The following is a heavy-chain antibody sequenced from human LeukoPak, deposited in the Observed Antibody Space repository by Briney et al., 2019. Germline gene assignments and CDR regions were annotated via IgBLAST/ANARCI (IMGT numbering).Heavy chain of an antibody. J-gene: IGHJ5*02. V-gene: IGHV3-23*01. CDR3: AKARYYYGSGSYSWFDP. CDR1: GFTFSSYA. CDR2: ISGSGGST. Sequence: GGSLRLSCAASGFTFSSYAMSWVRQAPGKWLEWVSAISGSGGSTYYADSVKGRFTISRDNSKNTLYLQMNSLRDEDTAVYYCAKARYYYGSGSYSWFDPWGQGTLVTVSS. D-gene: IGHD3-10*01.